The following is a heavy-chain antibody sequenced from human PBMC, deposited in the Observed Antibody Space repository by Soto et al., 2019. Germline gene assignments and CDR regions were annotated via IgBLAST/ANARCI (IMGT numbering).Heavy chain of an antibody. V-gene: IGHV3-30*18. Sequence: GGSTSLSCAASGVTLRSSGLHWVRQPPGKGLERVALISYEGRNKYYADSVKGRFTISRDSSRKTPYLHMNCLRGDDTAVHYCSKGWFTRSIAAAGTDYFCSRDFWDQGTT. CDR1: GVTLRSSG. D-gene: IGHD6-13*01. J-gene: IGHJ6*02. CDR3: SKGWFTRSIAAAGTDYFCSRDF. CDR2: ISYEGRNK.